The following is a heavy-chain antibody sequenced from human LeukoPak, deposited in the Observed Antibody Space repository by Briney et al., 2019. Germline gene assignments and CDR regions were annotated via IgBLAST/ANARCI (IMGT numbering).Heavy chain of an antibody. D-gene: IGHD2-2*01. V-gene: IGHV4-59*01. J-gene: IGHJ4*02. CDR1: GGSISSYY. CDR2: IYYSGST. Sequence: SETLSLTCTVSGGSISSYYWSWIRQPPGKGLEWIGYIYYSGSTNYNPSLKSRVTISVDTSKNQFSLKLSSVTAADTAVYYCASLYCSSTSCYNYFDYWGQGTLVTVPS. CDR3: ASLYCSSTSCYNYFDY.